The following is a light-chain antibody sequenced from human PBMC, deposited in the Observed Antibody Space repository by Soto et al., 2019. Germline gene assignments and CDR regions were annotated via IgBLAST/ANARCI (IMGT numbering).Light chain of an antibody. J-gene: IGKJ5*01. CDR2: DAS. V-gene: IGKV3-11*01. CDR1: QSVGSY. Sequence: EIVLTQSPATLSLSPVERAALSCRASQSVGSYLAWYQQKPGQSPRLLIYDASTRATGVPARFSGSGSGTDFTLTISSLEPEDFAVYYCQQRNNWFTFGQGTRLEIK. CDR3: QQRNNWFT.